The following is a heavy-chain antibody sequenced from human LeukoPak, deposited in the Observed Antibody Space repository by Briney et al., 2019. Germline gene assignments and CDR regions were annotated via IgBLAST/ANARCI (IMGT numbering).Heavy chain of an antibody. D-gene: IGHD6-6*01. CDR3: AKEGQLGRYYFDY. CDR1: GFTFSSYG. CDR2: ISYDGSNK. Sequence: GRSLRLSCAASGFTFSSYGMHWVRQAPGKGLEWVAVISYDGSNKYYADSVKGRFTISRDNSKNTLYLQMNSLRAEDTVVYYCAKEGQLGRYYFDYWGQGTLVTVSS. V-gene: IGHV3-30*18. J-gene: IGHJ4*02.